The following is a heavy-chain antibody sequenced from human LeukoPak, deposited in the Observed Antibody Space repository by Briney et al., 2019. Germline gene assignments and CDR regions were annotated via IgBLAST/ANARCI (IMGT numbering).Heavy chain of an antibody. V-gene: IGHV1-2*02. CDR2: INPNSGGT. D-gene: IGHD6-13*01. Sequence: ASVKVSCKASGYTFTGYYMHWVRQAPGQGLEWMGWINPNSGGTNYAQTFQGRVTMTRDTSISTAYMELSRLRSDDTAVYYCARDRQQLVRGDYFDYWGQGTLVTVSS. CDR1: GYTFTGYY. J-gene: IGHJ4*02. CDR3: ARDRQQLVRGDYFDY.